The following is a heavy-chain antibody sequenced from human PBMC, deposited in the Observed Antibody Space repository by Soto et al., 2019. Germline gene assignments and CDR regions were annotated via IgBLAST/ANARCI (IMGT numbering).Heavy chain of an antibody. Sequence: EVQLVESGGDLVKPGGCLRLSCAASGITFTNAWMSWVRQAPGKGLEWVGRIKNKADGGTTDYAAPVRGRFTISRDDSKNTLCLQMNSLETEDPALYYCTTDPGDYEDFWGQGTLVTVSS. CDR2: IKNKADGGTT. V-gene: IGHV3-15*01. CDR1: GITFTNAW. CDR3: TTDPGDYEDF. D-gene: IGHD4-17*01. J-gene: IGHJ4*02.